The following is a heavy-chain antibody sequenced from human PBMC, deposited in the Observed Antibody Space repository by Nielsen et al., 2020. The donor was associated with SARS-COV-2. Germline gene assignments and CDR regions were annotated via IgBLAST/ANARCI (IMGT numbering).Heavy chain of an antibody. CDR2: IDAADDT. CDR3: ARGTPYGDFPYWYFDL. Sequence: GSLRLSCEASGFTFNSYDMHWVRRATGKGLGWVSSIDAADDTYYPGSVKGRFTISRENAKNSLYLQMNSLRAGDTAVYYCARGTPYGDFPYWYFDLWGRGTLVTVSS. CDR1: GFTFNSYD. D-gene: IGHD4-17*01. V-gene: IGHV3-13*01. J-gene: IGHJ2*01.